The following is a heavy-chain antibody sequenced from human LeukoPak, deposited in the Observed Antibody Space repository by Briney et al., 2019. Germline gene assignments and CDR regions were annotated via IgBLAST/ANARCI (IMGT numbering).Heavy chain of an antibody. J-gene: IGHJ4*02. Sequence: GGSLRLSCAASGFTFSTYRMSWVRQAPGKGLEWVANIKQDGSEKHYVDSVKGRFTISRDNAKNSLYLQMSSLRAEDTAVYYCVAYYDILTGYKYWGQGTLVTVSS. CDR1: GFTFSTYR. CDR3: VAYYDILTGYKY. CDR2: IKQDGSEK. D-gene: IGHD3-9*01. V-gene: IGHV3-7*01.